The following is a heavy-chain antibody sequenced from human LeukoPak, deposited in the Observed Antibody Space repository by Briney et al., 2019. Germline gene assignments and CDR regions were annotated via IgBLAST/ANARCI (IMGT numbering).Heavy chain of an antibody. CDR3: ATSIGAFFPDK. D-gene: IGHD2/OR15-2a*01. V-gene: IGHV1-69-2*01. J-gene: IGHJ4*02. CDR1: GNTFSYFY. CDR2: VDREDGES. Sequence: ATVKISCKASGNTFSYFYIHWVRQTPEKGLEWMGRVDREDGESVYAEKWQGRVTMTADPSTDTGHMELSSLTFDDTAVYYCATSIGAFFPDKWGQGTLVTVSS.